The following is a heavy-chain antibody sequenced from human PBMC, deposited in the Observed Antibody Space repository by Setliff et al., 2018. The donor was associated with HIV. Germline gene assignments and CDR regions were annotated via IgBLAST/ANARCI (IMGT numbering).Heavy chain of an antibody. Sequence: ASVKVSCKASGYTFTAYYIHWVRQAPGQGLEWMGRIDPNFGGTNYAQKFQGRVSITRDTSISTAYMELSRLRSDDTAVYYCARDDGFDIWGQGTMVTVSS. J-gene: IGHJ3*02. CDR3: ARDDGFDI. CDR2: IDPNFGGT. CDR1: GYTFTAYY. V-gene: IGHV1-2*06.